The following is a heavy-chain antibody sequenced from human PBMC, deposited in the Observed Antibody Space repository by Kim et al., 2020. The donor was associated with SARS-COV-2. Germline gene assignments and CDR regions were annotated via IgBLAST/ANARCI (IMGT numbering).Heavy chain of an antibody. J-gene: IGHJ6*02. Sequence: AYSVKGRFTSSRDNAKNSLYLKMNRLRAEDTALYYCAKVTHWWSYGMDVWGQGTTVTVSS. D-gene: IGHD2-8*02. V-gene: IGHV3-9*01. CDR3: AKVTHWWSYGMDV.